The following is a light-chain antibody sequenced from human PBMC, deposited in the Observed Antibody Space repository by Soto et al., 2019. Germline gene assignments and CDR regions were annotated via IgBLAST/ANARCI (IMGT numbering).Light chain of an antibody. Sequence: QSALTQPASVSGSPGQSITIACTGTSSDIGGYNFVSWYQQHPGKAPKLLIYDVGNRPSGVSNRSSGSKSGNTASLTISWLQAEDEAHYYCNSYRTVSTYVFGTGTKVTVL. CDR1: SSDIGGYNF. CDR2: DVG. V-gene: IGLV2-14*01. J-gene: IGLJ1*01. CDR3: NSYRTVSTYV.